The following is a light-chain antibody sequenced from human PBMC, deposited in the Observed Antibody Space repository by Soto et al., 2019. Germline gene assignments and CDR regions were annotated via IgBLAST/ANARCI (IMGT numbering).Light chain of an antibody. Sequence: EIVLTQSPGTLSLSPEERATLSCRASQSVSSSYLAWYQQKPGQAPRLLIYGASSRATGIPDRFSGSGSGTDFTLTISRLEPEDFAVYYCQKFGTSPWTFGQGTKVDI. CDR3: QKFGTSPWT. J-gene: IGKJ1*01. V-gene: IGKV3-20*01. CDR2: GAS. CDR1: QSVSSSY.